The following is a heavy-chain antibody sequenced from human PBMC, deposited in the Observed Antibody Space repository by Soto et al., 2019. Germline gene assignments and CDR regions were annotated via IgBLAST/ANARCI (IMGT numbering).Heavy chain of an antibody. CDR1: GGTFSSYA. CDR2: IIPIFGTA. Sequence: VASVKVSCKASGGTFSSYAISWVRQAPGQGLEWMGGIIPIFGTANYAQKFQGRVTITADESTSTAYMELSSLRSEDTAVYYCAREAVPATAMKYYFDYWGQGTLVTVSS. D-gene: IGHD2-2*01. J-gene: IGHJ4*02. CDR3: AREAVPATAMKYYFDY. V-gene: IGHV1-69*13.